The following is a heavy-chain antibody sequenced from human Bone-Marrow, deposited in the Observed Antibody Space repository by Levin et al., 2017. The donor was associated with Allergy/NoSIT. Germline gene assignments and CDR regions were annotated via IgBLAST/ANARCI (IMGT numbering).Heavy chain of an antibody. CDR1: GFTFSNYD. V-gene: IGHV3-30*18. Sequence: SGGSLRLSCAASGFTFSNYDMHWVRQAPGKGLEWVAVISSDGSHKYYADSVKGRFTISRDNSKNTLYLQMNRLRAEDTALYFCAKDKDFVVVIDYYFDYWGQGALVTVSS. CDR2: ISSDGSHK. D-gene: IGHD2-21*01. CDR3: AKDKDFVVVIDYYFDY. J-gene: IGHJ4*02.